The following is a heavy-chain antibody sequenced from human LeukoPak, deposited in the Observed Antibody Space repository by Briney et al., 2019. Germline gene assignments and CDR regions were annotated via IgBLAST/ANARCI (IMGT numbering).Heavy chain of an antibody. CDR3: ARVWLTTYEFDP. CDR1: GGSVSSGGYY. V-gene: IGHV4-61*08. Sequence: SETLSLTCTVSGGSVSSGGYYWSWIRQPPGKGLEWIGYIYYSGSTNYNPSLKSRVTISVDMSKNQFSLKLTSVTAADTAVYYCARVWLTTYEFDPWGQGTLVTVSS. J-gene: IGHJ5*02. D-gene: IGHD4-17*01. CDR2: IYYSGST.